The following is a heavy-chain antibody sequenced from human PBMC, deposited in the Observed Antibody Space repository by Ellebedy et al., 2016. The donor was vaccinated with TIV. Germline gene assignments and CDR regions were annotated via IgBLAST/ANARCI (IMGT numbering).Heavy chain of an antibody. Sequence: GGSLRLXCTASGFSFDAYTMHWVRHVPGKGLEWVSLTWDGSDTFYADSVRGRFTISRDNIKNSLYLQMDSLKTEDAALYYCAKESGFGSEGLDSWGRGSLVTVSS. J-gene: IGHJ4*02. CDR1: GFSFDAYT. CDR2: TWDGSDT. D-gene: IGHD3-10*01. CDR3: AKESGFGSEGLDS. V-gene: IGHV3-43*01.